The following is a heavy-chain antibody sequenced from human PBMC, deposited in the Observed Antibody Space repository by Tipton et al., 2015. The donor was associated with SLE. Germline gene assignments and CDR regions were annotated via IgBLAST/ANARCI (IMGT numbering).Heavy chain of an antibody. CDR2: INHSGST. CDR1: GGSFSGYY. V-gene: IGHV4-34*09. D-gene: IGHD3-3*01. CDR3: ARASFWSGYYIDY. Sequence: TLSLTCAVYGGSFSGYYWNWIRQPPGKGLEWIGEINHSGSTNYKPSLKSRVTISVDTAKNQFSLKLSSVTAADTAVYYCARASFWSGYYIDYWGQGTLVTVSS. J-gene: IGHJ4*02.